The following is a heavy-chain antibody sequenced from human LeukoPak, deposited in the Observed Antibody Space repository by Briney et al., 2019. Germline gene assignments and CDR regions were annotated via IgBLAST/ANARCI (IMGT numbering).Heavy chain of an antibody. CDR2: ISAYNGNT. V-gene: IGHV1-18*01. Sequence: ASVKVSCKASGYTFTSYGISWVRQAPGQGLEWMGWISAYNGNTNYAQKLQGRVTMTTDTSTSTAYMELRSLRSDDTAVYYCXXVHLEAVAGTEDYWGQGTLVTVSS. CDR1: GYTFTSYG. CDR3: XXVHLEAVAGTEDY. J-gene: IGHJ4*02. D-gene: IGHD6-19*01.